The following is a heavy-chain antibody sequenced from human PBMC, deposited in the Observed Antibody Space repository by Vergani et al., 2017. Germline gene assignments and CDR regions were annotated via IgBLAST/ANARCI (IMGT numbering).Heavy chain of an antibody. V-gene: IGHV3-23*01. Sequence: EVQLLESGGGLVQPGGSLRLSCAASAFTFSSYAMSWFRQAPGKGLEWFSAISGSGGSTYYADSVKGRFTISRDNSKITLYLQMNRLGAEDTAVYYCATAAAVDYWGQGTLVTVSS. CDR2: ISGSGGST. J-gene: IGHJ4*02. D-gene: IGHD6-13*01. CDR1: AFTFSSYA. CDR3: ATAAAVDY.